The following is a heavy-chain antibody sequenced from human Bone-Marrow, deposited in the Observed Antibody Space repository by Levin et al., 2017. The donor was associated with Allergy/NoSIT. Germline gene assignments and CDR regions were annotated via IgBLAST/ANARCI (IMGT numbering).Heavy chain of an antibody. D-gene: IGHD3-9*01. J-gene: IGHJ4*02. CDR2: IKSDGSST. CDR1: GFSFRAYW. V-gene: IGHV3-74*01. Sequence: GGSLRLSCAASGFSFRAYWMHWVRQTPGKGPVWVSRIKSDGSSTTYADSVQGRFTISRDNAKNTLYLQMNSLRAEDTAVYYCARGTTIDYFDFWGQGPLVTASP. CDR3: ARGTTIDYFDF.